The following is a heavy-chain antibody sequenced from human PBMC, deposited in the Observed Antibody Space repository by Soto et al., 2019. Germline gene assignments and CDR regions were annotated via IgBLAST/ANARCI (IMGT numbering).Heavy chain of an antibody. Sequence: QVQLQQWGAGLLKPSETLSLTCAVYGGSFSGYYWSWIRQPPGKGLEWIGEINHSGSTNYNPSLKSRVTISVDTSKNQFSLKLSSVTAADTAVYYCARGWGTGYYQPTHDYWGQGTLVTVSS. D-gene: IGHD3-9*01. J-gene: IGHJ4*02. CDR1: GGSFSGYY. V-gene: IGHV4-34*01. CDR3: ARGWGTGYYQPTHDY. CDR2: INHSGST.